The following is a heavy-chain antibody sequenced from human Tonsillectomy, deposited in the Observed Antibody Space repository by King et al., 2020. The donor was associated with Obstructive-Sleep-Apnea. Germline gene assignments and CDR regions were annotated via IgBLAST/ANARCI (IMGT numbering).Heavy chain of an antibody. CDR3: ARDHYDSSGYGYFDY. D-gene: IGHD3-22*01. J-gene: IGHJ4*02. V-gene: IGHV3-30*04. Sequence: VQLVESGGGVVQPGRSLRLSCAASGFTFSSYAMHWVRQAPGKGLEWVAVILYDGSNKYYADPVKGRFTISRDNSKNTLYLQMNSLRAEDTAVYYCARDHYDSSGYGYFDYWGQGTLVTVSS. CDR2: ILYDGSNK. CDR1: GFTFSSYA.